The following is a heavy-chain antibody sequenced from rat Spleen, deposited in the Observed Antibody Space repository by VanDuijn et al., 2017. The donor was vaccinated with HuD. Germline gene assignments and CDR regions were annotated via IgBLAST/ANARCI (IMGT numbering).Heavy chain of an antibody. CDR3: ARRPFDY. J-gene: IGHJ2*01. V-gene: IGHV2-32*01. CDR2: MWSDGGT. CDR1: GFSLTSYH. Sequence: QVQLKESGPGLVQPSQTLSLTCTVSGFSLTSYHVHWVRQPPGKGLEWMGVMWSDGGTDYNSAIKSRLSISRDTSKSQVFLKMNSLQTEDTAMYFCARRPFDYWGQGVMVTVSS.